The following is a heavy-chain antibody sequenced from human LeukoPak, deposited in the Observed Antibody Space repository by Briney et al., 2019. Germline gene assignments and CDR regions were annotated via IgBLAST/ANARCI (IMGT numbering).Heavy chain of an antibody. D-gene: IGHD6-13*01. CDR1: GFSFRCFA. J-gene: IGHJ4*02. V-gene: IGHV3-33*01. CDR2: IWYDGTNK. CDR3: ARAYSSKEIDS. Sequence: GGSLRLSCAASGFSFRCFAMHWVRQAPGKGLDWVAIIWYDGTNKYYADSVKGRFTISRDNSKNTLFLQMSSLRVEDTAVYYCARAYSSKEIDSWGQGTLVTVSS.